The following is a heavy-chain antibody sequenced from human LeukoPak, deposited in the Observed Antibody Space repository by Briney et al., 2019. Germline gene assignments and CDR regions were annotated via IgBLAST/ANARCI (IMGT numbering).Heavy chain of an antibody. CDR2: IIPIFGTA. D-gene: IGHD2-2*01. V-gene: IGHV1-69*13. CDR1: GGTFSSYA. Sequence: AVKLSCKASGGTFSSYAISWVRQAPGQGLGWMGGIIPIFGTANYAQKFQGRVTITADESTSTAYMELSSLRSEDTAVYYCARSSKGYCSSTSCFEFDPWGQGTLVTVSS. J-gene: IGHJ5*02. CDR3: ARSSKGYCSSTSCFEFDP.